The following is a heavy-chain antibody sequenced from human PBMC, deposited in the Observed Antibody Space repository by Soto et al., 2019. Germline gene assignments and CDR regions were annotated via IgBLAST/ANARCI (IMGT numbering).Heavy chain of an antibody. Sequence: ASVKVSWKASGYTFTSYYMHWVRQAPRQGLEWMGIINPSGGSTSYAQKFQARVTMTRDTSTSTVYMELSSLRSEDTAVYYCARDSRILLEPAEYFQHWGQGTLVTVSS. CDR2: INPSGGST. CDR1: GYTFTSYY. J-gene: IGHJ1*01. V-gene: IGHV1-46*03. CDR3: ARDSRILLEPAEYFQH.